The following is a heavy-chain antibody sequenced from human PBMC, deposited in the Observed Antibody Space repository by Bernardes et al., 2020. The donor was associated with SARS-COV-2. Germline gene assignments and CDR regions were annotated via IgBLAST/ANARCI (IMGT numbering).Heavy chain of an antibody. V-gene: IGHV3-23*01. Sequence: GGSLRLSCAASGFTFSSYAMSWVRQAPGKGLEWVSASSGGGGSSYYADSVKGRFTISRDNSKDTLYLQMNSLRAEDTAVYYCAKGGLFYDYGMDVWGQGTTVTVSS. CDR2: SSGGGGSS. CDR1: GFTFSSYA. J-gene: IGHJ6*02. CDR3: AKGGLFYDYGMDV.